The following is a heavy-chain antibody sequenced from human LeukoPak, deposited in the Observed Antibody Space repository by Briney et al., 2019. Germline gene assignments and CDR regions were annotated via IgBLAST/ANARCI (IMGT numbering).Heavy chain of an antibody. V-gene: IGHV3-21*01. CDR2: ISSSSSYV. J-gene: IGHJ4*02. CDR3: ARVPRAEDDSSED. CDR1: GFTFSSYS. Sequence: GGSLRLSCAASGFTFSSYSMNWVRQAPGKGLEWVSSISSSSSYVYHADSVKGRFTISRDNAKNSLYLQMNSLRAEDTAVYYCARVPRAEDDSSEDWGQGTLVTVSS. D-gene: IGHD3-22*01.